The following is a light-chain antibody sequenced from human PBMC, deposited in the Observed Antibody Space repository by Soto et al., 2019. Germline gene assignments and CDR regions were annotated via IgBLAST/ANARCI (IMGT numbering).Light chain of an antibody. Sequence: QSVLTQPASVSGSPGQSITISCTGTSSDVGGYNYVSWYQQHPGKAPKLMIYDVSTRPSGVSNRFAGSKSGNTASLTISGLQAEDEADYYCSSYTSSSPHVVFGGGTELTVL. CDR2: DVS. V-gene: IGLV2-14*01. CDR3: SSYTSSSPHVV. J-gene: IGLJ2*01. CDR1: SSDVGGYNY.